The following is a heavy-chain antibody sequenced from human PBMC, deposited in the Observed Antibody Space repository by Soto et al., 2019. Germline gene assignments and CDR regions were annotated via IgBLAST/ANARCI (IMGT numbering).Heavy chain of an antibody. V-gene: IGHV3-23*01. D-gene: IGHD5-12*01. CDR2: ISGSGGST. CDR3: AKSEIVAPRGYFDY. Sequence: HPGGSLRLSCAASEFTCSRYAMSWVRQAPGKGLEWVSAISGSGGSTYYADSVKGRFTISRDNSKNTLYLQMNSLRAEDTAVYYCAKSEIVAPRGYFDYWGQGTLVTVSS. CDR1: EFTCSRYA. J-gene: IGHJ4*02.